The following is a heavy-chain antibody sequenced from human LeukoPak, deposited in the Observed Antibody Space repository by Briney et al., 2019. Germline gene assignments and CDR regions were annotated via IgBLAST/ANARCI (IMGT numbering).Heavy chain of an antibody. V-gene: IGHV4-59*01. Sequence: SETLSLTCTVSGGSISTYYWSWIRQPPGKGLEWIGYIYYSGSTNYNPSLKSRVTISVDTSKNQFSLKLSSLTAADTAVYYCARVTGYRIEDYFDYWGQGTLVTVSS. J-gene: IGHJ4*02. CDR1: GGSISTYY. CDR2: IYYSGST. D-gene: IGHD6-13*01. CDR3: ARVTGYRIEDYFDY.